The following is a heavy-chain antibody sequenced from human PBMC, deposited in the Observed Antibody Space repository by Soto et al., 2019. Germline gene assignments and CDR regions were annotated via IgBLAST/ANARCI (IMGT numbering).Heavy chain of an antibody. D-gene: IGHD3-3*01. Sequence: GGSLRLSCAASGFTFSSYSMNWVRQAPGKGLEWVSYISSSSSTIYYADSVKGRFTISRDNAKNSLYLQMNSLRAEDTAVYYCARDLTIFGVANGGLFDYWGQGTLVTVSS. CDR3: ARDLTIFGVANGGLFDY. V-gene: IGHV3-48*01. CDR1: GFTFSSYS. J-gene: IGHJ4*02. CDR2: ISSSSSTI.